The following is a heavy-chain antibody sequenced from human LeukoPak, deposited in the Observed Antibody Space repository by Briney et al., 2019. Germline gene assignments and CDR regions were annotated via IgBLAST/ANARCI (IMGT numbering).Heavy chain of an antibody. J-gene: IGHJ5*02. V-gene: IGHV4-4*07. CDR2: IYTSGST. Sequence: SETLSLTCTVSGGSISSYYWSWLRQPAGKGLEWIGRIYTSGSTNYNPSLKSRVTISVDTSNNQFSLKLSSVTAADTAVYYCARGDIVATSYFGEWFDPWGQGTLVTVSS. CDR1: GGSISSYY. CDR3: ARGDIVATSYFGEWFDP. D-gene: IGHD5-12*01.